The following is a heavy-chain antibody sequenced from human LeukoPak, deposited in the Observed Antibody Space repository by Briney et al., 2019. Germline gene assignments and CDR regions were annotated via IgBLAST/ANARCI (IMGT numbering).Heavy chain of an antibody. CDR1: GFTFSSYG. Sequence: PGGSLRLSCAASGFTFSSYGMHWVRQAPGKGLEWVAVISYDGSNKYYADSVKGRFTISRDNSKNTLYLQMNSLRAEDTAVYYCAKGTGYSGGWYFDYWGQGTLVTVSS. J-gene: IGHJ4*02. V-gene: IGHV3-30*18. D-gene: IGHD6-19*01. CDR3: AKGTGYSGGWYFDY. CDR2: ISYDGSNK.